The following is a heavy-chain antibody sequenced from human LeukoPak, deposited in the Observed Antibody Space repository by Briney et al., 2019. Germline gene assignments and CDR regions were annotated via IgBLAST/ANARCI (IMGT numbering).Heavy chain of an antibody. CDR2: IKGDGSST. V-gene: IGHV3-74*01. CDR1: GFTFSNYW. Sequence: GGSLRLSCAASGFTFSNYWMHWVRQTPGEGLVCVSLIKGDGSSTTYADSVKGRFTISRDNAKNTVYLQMNSLRAEDTAVYYCARGNYHAMDVWGQGTTVTVSS. CDR3: ARGNYHAMDV. J-gene: IGHJ6*02.